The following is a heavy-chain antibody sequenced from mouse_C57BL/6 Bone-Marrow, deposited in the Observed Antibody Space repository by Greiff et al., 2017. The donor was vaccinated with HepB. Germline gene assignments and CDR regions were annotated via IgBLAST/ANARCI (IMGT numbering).Heavy chain of an antibody. Sequence: QVQLKESGAELVKPGASVKISCKASGYAFSSYWMNWVKQRPGKGLEWIGQIYPGDGDTNYNGKFKGKATLTADKSSSTAYMQLSSLTSEDSAVYFCARSGHYYGSSHWYFDVWGTGTTVTVSS. J-gene: IGHJ1*03. D-gene: IGHD1-1*01. CDR3: ARSGHYYGSSHWYFDV. CDR1: GYAFSSYW. CDR2: IYPGDGDT. V-gene: IGHV1-80*01.